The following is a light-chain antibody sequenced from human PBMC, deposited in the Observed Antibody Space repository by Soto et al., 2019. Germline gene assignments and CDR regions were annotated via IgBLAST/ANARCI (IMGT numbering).Light chain of an antibody. CDR1: SSDVGGYND. CDR3: CSYAGSYTVI. J-gene: IGLJ2*01. Sequence: HSALTQPRSMSGSPGQSVTISCTGTSSDVGGYNDVSWYQQHPGKAPKVMIYDVNKRPSGVPDRFSGSKSDNTASLTISGLQAEDEADYYCCSYAGSYTVIFGGGTKLTVL. CDR2: DVN. V-gene: IGLV2-11*01.